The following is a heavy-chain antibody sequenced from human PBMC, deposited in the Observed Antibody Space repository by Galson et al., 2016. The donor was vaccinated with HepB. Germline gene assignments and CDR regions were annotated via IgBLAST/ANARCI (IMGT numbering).Heavy chain of an antibody. J-gene: IGHJ4*02. Sequence: SVKVSCKASGYTFSNYGIHWFRQAPGRGPEWMGWISAFTGNVHYIEDFQGRVTMTLDSSSTTAYMELRTLRSDDTAVYFCARGGSYSYFDFWGQGTLVTVSS. CDR1: GYTFSNYG. V-gene: IGHV1-18*01. CDR2: ISAFTGNV. D-gene: IGHD2-15*01. CDR3: ARGGSYSYFDF.